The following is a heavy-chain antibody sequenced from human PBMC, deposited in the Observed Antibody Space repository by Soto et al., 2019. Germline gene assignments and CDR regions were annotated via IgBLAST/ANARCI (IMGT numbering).Heavy chain of an antibody. D-gene: IGHD2-21*02. J-gene: IGHJ6*02. CDR1: GYKFSNIW. CDR2: IYPSDSDT. V-gene: IGHV5-51*01. CDR3: AKGLYVTSYGMDV. Sequence: PGESLKISCQGFGYKFSNIWIAWVRLMPGKGLEWMGIIYPSDSDTRYSPSFQGQVTISVDKSITTAYLQWSRLEASDTAIYYCAKGLYVTSYGMDVWGQGTTVTVSS.